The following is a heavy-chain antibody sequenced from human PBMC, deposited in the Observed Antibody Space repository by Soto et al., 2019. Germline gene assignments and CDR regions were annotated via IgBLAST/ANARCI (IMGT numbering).Heavy chain of an antibody. Sequence: SETLSLTCTVSGGSISSGDYYWSWIRQPPGKGLEWIGYIYYSGSTYYNPSPKSRVTISVDTSKNQFSLKLSSVTAADTAVYYCARGAERWLPFDYWGQGTMVTVSS. V-gene: IGHV4-30-4*02. CDR1: GGSISSGDYY. CDR2: IYYSGST. J-gene: IGHJ4*02. D-gene: IGHD5-12*01. CDR3: ARGAERWLPFDY.